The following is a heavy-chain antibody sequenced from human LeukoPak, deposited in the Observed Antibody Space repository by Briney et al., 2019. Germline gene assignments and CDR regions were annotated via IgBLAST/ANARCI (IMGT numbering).Heavy chain of an antibody. V-gene: IGHV3-11*04. Sequence: GGSLRLSCAASGFTFNDNYVCWVRQAPGRGPEWISYIGNSGSTIFYGDSVKGRFTISMDNTKKLVFLEMNSLQVEDTAVYFCAPSSDVWGHFPMDHCGHGILVTVSS. J-gene: IGHJ4*01. CDR1: GFTFNDNY. CDR2: IGNSGSTI. CDR3: APSSDVWGHFPMDH. D-gene: IGHD3-16*01.